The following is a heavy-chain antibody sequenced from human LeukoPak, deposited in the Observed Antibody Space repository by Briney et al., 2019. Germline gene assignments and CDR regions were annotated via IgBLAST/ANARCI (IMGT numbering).Heavy chain of an antibody. J-gene: IGHJ4*02. D-gene: IGHD6-13*01. CDR1: GYTFTSYD. Sequence: ASVKVSCKASGYTFTSYDINWVRQATAQGLEWMGWMNPNSGNTGYAQKFQGRVTMTRNTSISTAYMELSSLRSEDTAVYYCARQFIAAAGPVDYWGQGTLVTVSS. CDR2: MNPNSGNT. CDR3: ARQFIAAAGPVDY. V-gene: IGHV1-8*01.